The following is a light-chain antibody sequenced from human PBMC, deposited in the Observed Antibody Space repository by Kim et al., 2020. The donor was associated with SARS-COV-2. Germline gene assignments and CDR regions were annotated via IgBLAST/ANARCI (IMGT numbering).Light chain of an antibody. CDR2: GAS. CDR3: QQFNAFPIT. J-gene: IGKJ5*01. V-gene: IGKV1-16*01. CDR1: EGIAKS. Sequence: SASIGDRVTITCRASEGIAKSLAWFQQKPGTAPKCLIYGASTLEPGVPSRFSGRRSGTEFTLTINSLQPEDFATYYCQQFNAFPITFGQGTRLEIK.